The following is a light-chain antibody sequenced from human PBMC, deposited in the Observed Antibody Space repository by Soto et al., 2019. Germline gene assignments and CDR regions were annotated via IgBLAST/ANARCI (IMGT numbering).Light chain of an antibody. CDR3: SSYTTSSTYV. CDR1: SGDVGGYSY. CDR2: DVS. J-gene: IGLJ1*01. V-gene: IGLV2-14*03. Sequence: QSALTQPASVSGSPGQSITISCTGTSGDVGGYSYISWYQHNPGRAPKLMIYDVSNRPSGVSDRFSGSKSGNTASLTISRLQAEDEADYYCSSYTTSSTYVFGSGTKVTVL.